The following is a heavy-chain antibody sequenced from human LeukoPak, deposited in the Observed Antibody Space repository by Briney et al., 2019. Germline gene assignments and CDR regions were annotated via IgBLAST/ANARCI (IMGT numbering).Heavy chain of an antibody. V-gene: IGHV3-48*01. CDR3: ARSHYGSGSSNWFDP. D-gene: IGHD3-10*01. Sequence: GGSLRLSCAASGFTFSSYSMNWVRQAPGKGMEWVSYISSSSSTIYYADSVKGRFTISRDNAKNSLYLQMNSLRAEDTAVYYCARSHYGSGSSNWFDPWGQGTLVTVSS. CDR1: GFTFSSYS. J-gene: IGHJ5*02. CDR2: ISSSSSTI.